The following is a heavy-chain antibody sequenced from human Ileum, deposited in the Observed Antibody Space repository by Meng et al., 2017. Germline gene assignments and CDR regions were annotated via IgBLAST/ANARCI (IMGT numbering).Heavy chain of an antibody. CDR3: ASVGSYWDLTYYFDS. Sequence: WGRGLLNPSETLSLTFAVYGGAFSGYYWSWIRQPPWKGLEWLGDTNHTGSTNYNPSLKSRVTISVDTSKNQFSLKLNSVTAADTAVYFCASVGSYWDLTYYFDSWGQGTLVTVSS. CDR2: TNHTGST. CDR1: GGAFSGYY. J-gene: IGHJ4*02. V-gene: IGHV4-34*01. D-gene: IGHD1-26*01.